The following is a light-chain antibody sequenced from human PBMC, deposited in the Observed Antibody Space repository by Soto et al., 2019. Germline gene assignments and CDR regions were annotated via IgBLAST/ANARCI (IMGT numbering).Light chain of an antibody. CDR3: QQSYSAPQT. Sequence: DIQMTQSPSSLSASVGDRVTITCRASQHIRDYINWYQQKPGKSPKLLIYAQSNLQSGVPSRFTGSRSGTAFTLTITSLQVEDFATYYCQQSYSAPQTFGQGTKVEIK. CDR1: QHIRDY. J-gene: IGKJ1*01. V-gene: IGKV1-39*01. CDR2: AQS.